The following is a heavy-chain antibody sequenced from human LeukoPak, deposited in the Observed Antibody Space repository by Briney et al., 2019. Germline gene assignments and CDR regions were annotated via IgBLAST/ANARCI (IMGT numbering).Heavy chain of an antibody. J-gene: IGHJ4*02. Sequence: GGSLRLSCAASGFIFSSYGMHWVRQAPGKGLEWVAVISYDGSNKYYADCVKGRFTISRDNSKNTLYLQMNSLRAEDTAVYYCAKDYEIGDIVVVPAAPLLDYCGQGTLVTVSS. CDR3: AKDYEIGDIVVVPAAPLLDY. CDR2: ISYDGSNK. V-gene: IGHV3-30*18. CDR1: GFIFSSYG. D-gene: IGHD2-2*01.